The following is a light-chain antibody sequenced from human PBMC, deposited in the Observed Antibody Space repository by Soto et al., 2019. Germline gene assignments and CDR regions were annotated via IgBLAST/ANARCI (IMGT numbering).Light chain of an antibody. CDR1: QSISSSY. CDR2: GAS. Sequence: EIVLTQSPGTLSLSPGERATLSCRASQSISSSYLAWYQQKPGRAPRLLIYGASIRATGIPARFSGSGSGTEFTLTISGLQSEDFGVYYCQQYKDWRTFGQGTKVDIK. J-gene: IGKJ1*01. V-gene: IGKV3-15*01. CDR3: QQYKDWRT.